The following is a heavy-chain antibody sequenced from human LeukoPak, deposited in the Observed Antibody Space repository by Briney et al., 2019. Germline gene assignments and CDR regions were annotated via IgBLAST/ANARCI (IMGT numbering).Heavy chain of an antibody. J-gene: IGHJ4*02. CDR3: ARDKSGNSGWYSYFDY. Sequence: GASVKVSCKASGYTFTSYAINWVRQAPGQGLEWMGWINPNSGDTNYAQKFQGRVTMTRDTSVSTAYMELSRLRSDDTAVYYCARDKSGNSGWYSYFDYWGQGTLVTVSS. V-gene: IGHV1-2*02. CDR2: INPNSGDT. CDR1: GYTFTSYA. D-gene: IGHD6-19*01.